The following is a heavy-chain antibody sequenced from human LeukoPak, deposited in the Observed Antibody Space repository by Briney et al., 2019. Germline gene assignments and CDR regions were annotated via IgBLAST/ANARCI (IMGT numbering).Heavy chain of an antibody. CDR3: ARRRRGGYAIDY. CDR2: IYYSGST. Sequence: SETLSLTCTVSGGSIGSYYWSWIRQPPGKGLEWIGYIYYSGSTYYNPSLKSRVTMSVDTSKNQFSLKLSSVTAADTAVYYCARRRRGGYAIDYWGQGTLVTVSS. J-gene: IGHJ4*02. V-gene: IGHV4-59*04. CDR1: GGSIGSYY. D-gene: IGHD5-12*01.